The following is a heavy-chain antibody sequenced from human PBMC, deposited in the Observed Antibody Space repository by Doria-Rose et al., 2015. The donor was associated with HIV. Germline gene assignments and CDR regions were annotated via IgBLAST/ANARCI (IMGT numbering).Heavy chain of an antibody. V-gene: IGHV2-26*01. CDR2: IFSDDER. CDR3: ARIKSSRWYHKYYFDF. J-gene: IGHJ4*02. CDR1: GVSLSSPGMG. D-gene: IGHD6-13*01. Sequence: SGPVLVKPTETLTLTCTVSGVSLSSPGMGVSWIRQPPGKALEWLANIFSDDERSYKAALTSRLTISRGTSKSQVIPTMTDMDPVDTATYYCARIKSSRWYHKYYFDFWGQGPLVIVSA.